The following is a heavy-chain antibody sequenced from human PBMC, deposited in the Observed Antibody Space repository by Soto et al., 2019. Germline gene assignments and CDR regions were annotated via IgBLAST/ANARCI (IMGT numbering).Heavy chain of an antibody. J-gene: IGHJ4*02. Sequence: QVQLVESVGGVVQPGRSLRLSCAASGFTFSSYGMHWVRQAPGKGLEWVTVISYDGNVAYYADSVKGRFTISRDNSKNTLYLQMNSLSTEDTAMYYCAKEGPITNWYFDYWGQGTLVTVSS. V-gene: IGHV3-30*18. D-gene: IGHD1-1*01. CDR2: ISYDGNVA. CDR3: AKEGPITNWYFDY. CDR1: GFTFSSYG.